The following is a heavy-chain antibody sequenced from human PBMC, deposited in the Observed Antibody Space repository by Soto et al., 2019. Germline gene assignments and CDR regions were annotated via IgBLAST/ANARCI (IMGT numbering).Heavy chain of an antibody. V-gene: IGHV3-11*06. D-gene: IGHD2-21*01. Sequence: GGSLRLSCATSGFPFNDYYMTWIRQAPGKGLEWLSHISPKSTFRNYADSVKGRFTISRDNTESSLFLQMNSLGGDDTAVYSCVRGGGGGLFEHWGQGVLVTAPQ. CDR3: VRGGGGGLFEH. J-gene: IGHJ4*02. CDR2: ISPKSTFR. CDR1: GFPFNDYY.